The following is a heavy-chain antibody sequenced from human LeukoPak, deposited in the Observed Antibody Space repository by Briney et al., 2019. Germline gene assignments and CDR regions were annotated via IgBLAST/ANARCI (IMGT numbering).Heavy chain of an antibody. J-gene: IGHJ4*02. CDR3: ARLRGYSYGSDFDY. CDR2: INSDGSST. V-gene: IGHV3-74*01. Sequence: PRGSLRLSCAASGFTFSSYWMHWVRQAPGKGLVWVSRINSDGSSTSYADSVKGRFTISRDNAKNSLYLQMNSLRAEDTAVYYCARLRGYSYGSDFDYWGQGTLVTVSS. D-gene: IGHD5-18*01. CDR1: GFTFSSYW.